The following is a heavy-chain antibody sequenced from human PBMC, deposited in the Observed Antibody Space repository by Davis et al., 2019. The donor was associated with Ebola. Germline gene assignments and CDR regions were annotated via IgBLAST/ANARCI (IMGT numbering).Heavy chain of an antibody. D-gene: IGHD5-18*01. CDR2: IYYSGST. V-gene: IGHV4-31*03. J-gene: IGHJ5*02. Sequence: PSETLSLTCTVSGGSISSGGYYWSWIRQHPGKGLEWIGYIYYSGSTYYNPSLKSRVTISVDTSKNQFSLKLSSVTAADTAVYYCARSDTAMVPFDPWGQGTLVTVSS. CDR3: ARSDTAMVPFDP. CDR1: GGSISSGGYY.